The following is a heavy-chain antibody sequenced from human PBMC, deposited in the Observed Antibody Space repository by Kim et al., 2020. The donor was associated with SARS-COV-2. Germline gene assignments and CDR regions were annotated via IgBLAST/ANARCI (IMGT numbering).Heavy chain of an antibody. CDR3: ARDGAAAGRLFDY. Sequence: SQRFQSRVTISKNTSTSTAYMGQSSLRSEDTAVYYCARDGAAAGRLFDYWGQGTLVTVSS. V-gene: IGHV1-3*01. D-gene: IGHD6-13*01. J-gene: IGHJ4*02.